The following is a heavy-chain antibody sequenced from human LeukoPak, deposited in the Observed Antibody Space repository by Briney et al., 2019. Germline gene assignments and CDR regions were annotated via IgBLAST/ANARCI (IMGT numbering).Heavy chain of an antibody. Sequence: SVKVSCKASGYTFTSYYMHWVRQAPGQGLEWMGGIIPIFGTANYAQKFQGRVTITADESTSTAYMELSSLRSEDTAVYYCARTSSGWNYYFDYWGQGTLVTVSS. CDR3: ARTSSGWNYYFDY. CDR2: IIPIFGTA. CDR1: GYTFTSYY. J-gene: IGHJ4*02. D-gene: IGHD6-19*01. V-gene: IGHV1-69*13.